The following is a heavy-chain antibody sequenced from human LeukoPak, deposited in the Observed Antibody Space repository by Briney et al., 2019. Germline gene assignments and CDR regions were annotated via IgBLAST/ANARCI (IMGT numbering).Heavy chain of an antibody. Sequence: GGSLRLSCAASGFTFSSYWMSWVRQAPGKGLEWVANVKQDGSEKYYVDSVKGRFTISRDNAKNSLYLQMNSLRAEDTAVYYCARAPGRFLEWLFFYFDYWGQGTLVTVSS. CDR1: GFTFSSYW. J-gene: IGHJ4*02. V-gene: IGHV3-7*01. CDR3: ARAPGRFLEWLFFYFDY. D-gene: IGHD3-3*01. CDR2: VKQDGSEK.